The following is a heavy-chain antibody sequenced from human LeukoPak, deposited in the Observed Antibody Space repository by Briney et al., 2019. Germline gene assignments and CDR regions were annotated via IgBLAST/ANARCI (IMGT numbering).Heavy chain of an antibody. D-gene: IGHD3-10*01. CDR3: ARDLSMVRGLFDP. CDR1: GGSISSGGYS. J-gene: IGHJ5*02. V-gene: IGHV4-30-4*07. Sequence: SETLSLTCAVSGGSISSGGYSWSWIRQPPGKGLEWIGYIYYSGSTYYNPSLKSRVTISVDTSKNQLSLKLSSVTAADTAVYYCARDLSMVRGLFDPWGQGTLVTVSS. CDR2: IYYSGST.